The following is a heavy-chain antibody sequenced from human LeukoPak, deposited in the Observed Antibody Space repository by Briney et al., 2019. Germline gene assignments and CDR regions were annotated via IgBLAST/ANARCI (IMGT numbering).Heavy chain of an antibody. D-gene: IGHD2-2*01. J-gene: IGHJ3*02. Sequence: PGGTLRLSCAASGFTFSSHGMNWVRQAPGKGLEWVSGISPSGGITYYTDSVKGRFTISRDNAKNSLYLQMNSLRAEGTALYYCAKSRAMNAFDIWGQGTMVTVSS. CDR3: AKSRAMNAFDI. V-gene: IGHV3-23*01. CDR2: ISPSGGIT. CDR1: GFTFSSHG.